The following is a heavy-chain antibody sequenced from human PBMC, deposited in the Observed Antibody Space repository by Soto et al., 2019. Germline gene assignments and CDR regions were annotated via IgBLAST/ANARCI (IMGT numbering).Heavy chain of an antibody. D-gene: IGHD3-10*01. J-gene: IGHJ4*02. CDR2: IYYNGNI. V-gene: IGHV4-59*01. CDR3: ATGRVYFGSEY. CDR1: GGSITSYY. Sequence: QVQLQESGPGLVKPLETLSLTCTVPGGSITSYYWSWVRQPPGKGLEWIGYIYYNGNINYNPSLKSRLTISLGTSKNQFSLRLSSVTAADTAVYYCATGRVYFGSEYWGQGTLVTVSS.